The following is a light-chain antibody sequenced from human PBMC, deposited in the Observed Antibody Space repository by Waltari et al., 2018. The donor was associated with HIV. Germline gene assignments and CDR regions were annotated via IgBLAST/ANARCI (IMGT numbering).Light chain of an antibody. CDR3: QQYHSFPPS. CDR1: QNVNTW. J-gene: IGKJ4*01. V-gene: IGKV1D-16*01. Sequence: DIQMTQSPSSLSASMGDRVTITCRATQNVNTWLAWYQQKPGKAPRSLIFATSNLQSGVPSRFSGSGSGTDFSLTINGLQPEDFATYFCQQYHSFPPSFGGGTKIGIK. CDR2: ATS.